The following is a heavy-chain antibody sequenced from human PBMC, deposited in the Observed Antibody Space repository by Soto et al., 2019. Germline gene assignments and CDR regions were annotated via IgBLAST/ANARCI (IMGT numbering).Heavy chain of an antibody. D-gene: IGHD3-10*01. Sequence: QVQLQESGPGLVKPSETLSLTCTVSGGSVSSASYYWSWIRQPPGKGLEWIGYIHYIESTNYNPSXKSRVIMSVXTXXXEXXLKLTSVTAADTAVYYCARGPIRGDGPYHYYGFDVWGQGTTVTVSS. CDR2: IHYIEST. CDR1: GGSVSSASYY. CDR3: ARGPIRGDGPYHYYGFDV. J-gene: IGHJ6*02. V-gene: IGHV4-61*01.